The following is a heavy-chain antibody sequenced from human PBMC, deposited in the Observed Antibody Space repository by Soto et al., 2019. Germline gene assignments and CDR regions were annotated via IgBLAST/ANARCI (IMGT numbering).Heavy chain of an antibody. J-gene: IGHJ6*02. CDR3: AATDGTLVYYYYGMDV. V-gene: IGHV1-58*01. CDR2: IVVGSGNT. D-gene: IGHD1-26*01. CDR1: GFTFTSSA. Sequence: SVKVSCKASGFTFTSSAVQWVGQARGQRLEWIGWIVVGSGNTNYAQKFQERVTITRDMSTSTAYMELSSLRSEDTAVYYCAATDGTLVYYYYGMDVWGQGTTVTVSS.